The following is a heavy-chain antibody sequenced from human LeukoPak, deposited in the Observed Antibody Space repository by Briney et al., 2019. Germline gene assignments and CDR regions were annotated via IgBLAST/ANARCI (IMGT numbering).Heavy chain of an antibody. Sequence: GGSLRLSCAASGFTSSWMSWVRQAPGKGLEWVAVISYDGSNKYYADSVKGRFTISRDNSKNTLYLQMNSLRAEDTAVYYCAKDDDDYPFDYWGQGTLVTVSS. CDR1: GFTSSW. J-gene: IGHJ4*02. CDR3: AKDDDDYPFDY. CDR2: ISYDGSNK. V-gene: IGHV3-30*18. D-gene: IGHD4-11*01.